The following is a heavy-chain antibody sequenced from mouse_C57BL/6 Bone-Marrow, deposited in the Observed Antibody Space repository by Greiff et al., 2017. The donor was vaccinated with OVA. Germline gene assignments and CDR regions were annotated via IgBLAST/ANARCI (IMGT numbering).Heavy chain of an antibody. D-gene: IGHD2-2*01. J-gene: IGHJ1*03. V-gene: IGHV5-17*01. CDR1: GFTFSDYG. Sequence: DVKLVESGGGLVKPGGSLKLSCAASGFTFSDYGMHWVRQAPEKGLEWVAYISSGSSTIYYADTVKGRFTISRDNAKNTLYLQMTSLRSEDTAMYYCARVGILWLRGAYWYFDVWGTGTTVTVSS. CDR3: ARVGILWLRGAYWYFDV. CDR2: ISSGSSTI.